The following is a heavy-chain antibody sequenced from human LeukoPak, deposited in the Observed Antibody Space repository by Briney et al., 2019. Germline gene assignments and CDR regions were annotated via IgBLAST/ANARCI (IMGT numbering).Heavy chain of an antibody. V-gene: IGHV3-21*04. J-gene: IGHJ6*03. Sequence: PGGSLRLSCAASGFTFSSYSMNWVRQAPGKGLEWVSSISSSSSYIYYADSVKGRFTISRDNAKNSLYLQMNSLRAEDTAVYYCARDYYDSSGYYGHTRLYYYYYMDVWGKGTTVTISS. CDR3: ARDYYDSSGYYGHTRLYYYYYMDV. CDR2: ISSSSSYI. D-gene: IGHD3-22*01. CDR1: GFTFSSYS.